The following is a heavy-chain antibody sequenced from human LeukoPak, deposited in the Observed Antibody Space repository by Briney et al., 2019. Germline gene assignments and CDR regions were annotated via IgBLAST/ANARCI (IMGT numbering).Heavy chain of an antibody. D-gene: IGHD2-21*02. Sequence: SVKVSCKASGGTFSSYSISWVRQAPGQGLEWVGRIIPILGIANYAQKFQGRVTITAAKSTSTAYMELSSLRFEDTAVYYCARDAFTAYCGGDCYSWPYWYFDLWGRGTLVTVSS. V-gene: IGHV1-69*04. CDR2: IIPILGIA. CDR1: GGTFSSYS. J-gene: IGHJ2*01. CDR3: ARDAFTAYCGGDCYSWPYWYFDL.